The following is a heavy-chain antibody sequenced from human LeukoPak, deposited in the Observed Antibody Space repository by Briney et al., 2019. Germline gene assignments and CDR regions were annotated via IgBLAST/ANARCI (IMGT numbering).Heavy chain of an antibody. Sequence: PGGSLRLSCAASGFTFSSYGMHWVRQAPGEGLEWVAFIRYDGSNKYYADSVKGRFTISRDNSKNTLYLQMNSLRAEDTAVYYCAKAPAGPVVIAINPAFDIWGQGTMVTVSS. CDR2: IRYDGSNK. CDR3: AKAPAGPVVIAINPAFDI. D-gene: IGHD2-21*01. V-gene: IGHV3-30*02. CDR1: GFTFSSYG. J-gene: IGHJ3*02.